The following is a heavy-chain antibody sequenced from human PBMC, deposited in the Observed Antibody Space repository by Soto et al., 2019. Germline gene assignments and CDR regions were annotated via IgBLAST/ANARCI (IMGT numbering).Heavy chain of an antibody. CDR3: ARGGGTILAPLP. V-gene: IGHV1-2*02. CDR2: XXPXSXVX. J-gene: IGHJ5*02. D-gene: IGHD3-3*01. CDR1: GYTFSDYY. Sequence: ASLKVYCKASGYTFSDYYVHWVRQAPGKGLXWMXXXXPXSXVXXXXXXFQGRVTVTRDTSIRTAYMDLHKLRSDDTAVYYCARGGGTILAPLPWCPGTLVTVS.